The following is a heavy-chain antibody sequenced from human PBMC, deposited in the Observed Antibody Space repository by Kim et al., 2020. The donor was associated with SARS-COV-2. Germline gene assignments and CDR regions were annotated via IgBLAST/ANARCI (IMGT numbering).Heavy chain of an antibody. J-gene: IGHJ4*02. CDR2: ISAYHGNT. V-gene: IGHV1-18*04. CDR3: AREGPLGYCSSTSFHVGPRNFDY. Sequence: ASVKVSCKASGYTFTSYGISWVRQAPGQGLESMGWISAYHGNTNYAPKLQGRVTMTTDTPTSTAYMELRSLRSDDTAVYYCAREGPLGYCSSTSFHVGPRNFDYWGRGTLVTVSS. CDR1: GYTFTSYG. D-gene: IGHD2-2*01.